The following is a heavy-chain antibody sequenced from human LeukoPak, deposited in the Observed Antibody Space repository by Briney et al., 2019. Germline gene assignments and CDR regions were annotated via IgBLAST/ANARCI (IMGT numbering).Heavy chain of an antibody. D-gene: IGHD3-22*01. J-gene: IGHJ4*02. V-gene: IGHV1-46*01. CDR3: ARDLLGSYYDSSGSYLDY. Sequence: ASVTVSCTASGYTFTSYYMHWVRQAPGQGLEWMGIINPSGGSTSYAQKFQGRVTMTRDTSTSTVYMELSSLRSEDTAVYYCARDLLGSYYDSSGSYLDYWGQGTLVTVS. CDR2: INPSGGST. CDR1: GYTFTSYY.